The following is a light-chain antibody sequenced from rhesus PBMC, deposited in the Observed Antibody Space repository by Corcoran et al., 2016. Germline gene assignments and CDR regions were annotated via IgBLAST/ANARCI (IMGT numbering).Light chain of an antibody. V-gene: IGKV2S8*01. J-gene: IGKJ2*01. CDR3: VQGRNVPYS. CDR2: QVV. CDR1: QSLRHRDGKPY. Sequence: DFVLTQSPLSLPVTPGQPASISCRSSQSLRHRDGKPYLNWLQQKPGQPTRGLIYQVVNRDSGVPDRFSGSGAVTNFTLKISRVEAEDVGFYYCVQGRNVPYSFGQGTKVEIK.